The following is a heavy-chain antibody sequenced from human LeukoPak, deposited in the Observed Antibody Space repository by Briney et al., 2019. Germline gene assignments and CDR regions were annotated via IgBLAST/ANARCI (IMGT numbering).Heavy chain of an antibody. Sequence: SGPTLVKPTQTLTLTCAFSGFSLSTSGVGVGWFRQPPGKALEWLVLMYWNDDKRFSPSLKSRLTITKDTSKNQVVLTMTNMDPVDTATYYCARVGYCSNTSCYKGIDYWGQGTLVTVSS. CDR2: MYWNDDK. CDR3: ARVGYCSNTSCYKGIDY. D-gene: IGHD2-2*02. V-gene: IGHV2-5*01. J-gene: IGHJ4*02. CDR1: GFSLSTSGVG.